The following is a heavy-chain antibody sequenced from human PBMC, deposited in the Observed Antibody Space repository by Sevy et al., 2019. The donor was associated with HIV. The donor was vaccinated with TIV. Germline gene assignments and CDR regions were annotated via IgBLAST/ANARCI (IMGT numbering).Heavy chain of an antibody. CDR1: GFTFSKYW. J-gene: IGHJ4*02. D-gene: IGHD1-20*01. V-gene: IGHV3-7*01. Sequence: GGSLRLTCAASGFTFSKYWMSWVRRAPGTGLEWVANLKEDGSEKYYVDSVKGRFTISRDNAKNSLFLQMNSLRAEDTAVYYCARESYKIIETSGTEFDYWDQGTLVTVSS. CDR3: ARESYKIIETSGTEFDY. CDR2: LKEDGSEK.